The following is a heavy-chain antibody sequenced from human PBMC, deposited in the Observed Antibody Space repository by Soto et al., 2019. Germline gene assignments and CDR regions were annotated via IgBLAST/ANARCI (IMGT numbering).Heavy chain of an antibody. CDR2: MNPNSGNT. D-gene: IGHD4-17*01. CDR3: ARMRDYGENYYMDV. CDR1: GYTFTSYD. V-gene: IGHV1-8*01. Sequence: QVQLVQSGAEVKKPGASVKVSCKASGYTFTSYDINWVRQATGQGLEWMGWMNPNSGNTGYAQKFQGRVTMTRNTSISTAYMALSSLRSEDTAVYYCARMRDYGENYYMDVWGKGTTVTVSS. J-gene: IGHJ6*03.